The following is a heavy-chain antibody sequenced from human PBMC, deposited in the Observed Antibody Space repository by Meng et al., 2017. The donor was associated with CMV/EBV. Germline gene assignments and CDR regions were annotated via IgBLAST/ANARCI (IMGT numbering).Heavy chain of an antibody. Sequence: GGSLRLSCAASGFTFSTYWMTWVRQALGKGLEWVANIKQDGSEKYYVDSVKGRFTISRDNAKNSLFLQMNSLRAEDTAMYYCARNARGSGYWGQGTLVTVSS. D-gene: IGHD3-10*01. CDR1: GFTFSTYW. V-gene: IGHV3-7*01. J-gene: IGHJ4*02. CDR2: IKQDGSEK. CDR3: ARNARGSGY.